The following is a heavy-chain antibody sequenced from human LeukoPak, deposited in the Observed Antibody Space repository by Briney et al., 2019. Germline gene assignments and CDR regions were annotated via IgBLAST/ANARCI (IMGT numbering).Heavy chain of an antibody. CDR2: MYHGGDT. CDR3: TRVYSSGWPFDY. CDR1: GYSITSGYH. J-gene: IGHJ4*02. V-gene: IGHV4-38-2*01. D-gene: IGHD6-19*01. Sequence: SETLSLTCAVSGYSITSGYHWGWIRQAPGKGLEWIGSMYHGGDTYDNPSLKSRVTLSVDTPKNQFSLNLRSVTAADTAVYYCTRVYSSGWPFDYWGQGTLVTVAS.